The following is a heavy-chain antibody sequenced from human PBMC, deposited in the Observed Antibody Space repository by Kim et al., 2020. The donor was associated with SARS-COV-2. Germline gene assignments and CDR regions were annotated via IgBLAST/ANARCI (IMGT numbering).Heavy chain of an antibody. CDR3: ARAAAGGSYYYGMDV. V-gene: IGHV3-30*04. Sequence: GSLRLSCAASGFTFSSYAMHWVRQAPGKGLEWVAVISYDGSNKYYADSVKGRFTISRDNYKNTLYLQMNSLRAEDTAVYYCARAAAGGSYYYGMDVWGQ. J-gene: IGHJ6*02. CDR2: ISYDGSNK. CDR1: GFTFSSYA. D-gene: IGHD6-13*01.